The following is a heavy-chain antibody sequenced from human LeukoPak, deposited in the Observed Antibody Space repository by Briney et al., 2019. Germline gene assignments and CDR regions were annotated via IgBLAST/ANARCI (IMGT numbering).Heavy chain of an antibody. J-gene: IGHJ4*02. CDR1: GGSISSYY. Sequence: PSETLSLTCTVSGGSISSYYWSWIRQPPGKGLEWIGYIYYSGSTNYNPSLKRRVTISVDTSKNQFSLKLSSVTAADTAVYYCAKGSIMITFGGVIALPLVDYWGQGTLVTVSS. D-gene: IGHD3-16*02. CDR3: AKGSIMITFGGVIALPLVDY. CDR2: IYYSGST. V-gene: IGHV4-59*01.